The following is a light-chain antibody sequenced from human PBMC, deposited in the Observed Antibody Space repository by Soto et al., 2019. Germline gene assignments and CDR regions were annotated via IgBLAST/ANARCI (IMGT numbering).Light chain of an antibody. CDR3: ASWDASVSGWV. CDR1: SSNIGSKY. J-gene: IGLJ3*02. V-gene: IGLV1-47*01. CDR2: RNN. Sequence: QSVLSQPPSASGTPGQRVTISCSGSSSNIGSKYVYWYQQLPGTAPKLLIYRNNERPSGVPDRFSGSKSGTSASLAIGDLRSEDEADYNCASWDASVSGWVFGGGTKLTVL.